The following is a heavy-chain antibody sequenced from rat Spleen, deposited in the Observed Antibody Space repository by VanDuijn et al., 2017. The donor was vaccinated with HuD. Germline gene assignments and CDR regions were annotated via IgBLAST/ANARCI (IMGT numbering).Heavy chain of an antibody. D-gene: IGHD5-1*01. J-gene: IGHJ3*01. V-gene: IGHV5-22*01. CDR2: ISHEGKNT. Sequence: EVQLVESGGGLVQPGRSLKLSCAASGFTFSDYYMAWVRQAPKKGLEWVASISHEGKNTYFGDSVKARFTISRDNAKSTLYLQMDSLRSEDTATYYCTTDGQGARFTYWGQGTLVTVSS. CDR3: TTDGQGARFTY. CDR1: GFTFSDYY.